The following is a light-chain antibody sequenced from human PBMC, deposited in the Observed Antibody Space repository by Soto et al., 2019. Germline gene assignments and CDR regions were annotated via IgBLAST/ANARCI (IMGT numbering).Light chain of an antibody. Sequence: EIVLTQSPATLSLSPGERATLSCRASQRVRSYLAWYQQKPGQAPRLLIYDASNRSTGIPARFSGSGSGTDFTLTISSLEPEDFAVYYCQQRSNWPSTFGGGTTVEIK. CDR3: QQRSNWPST. V-gene: IGKV3-11*01. CDR1: QRVRSY. CDR2: DAS. J-gene: IGKJ4*01.